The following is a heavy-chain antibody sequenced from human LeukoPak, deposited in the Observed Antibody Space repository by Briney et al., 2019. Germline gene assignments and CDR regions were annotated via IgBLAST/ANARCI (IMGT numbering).Heavy chain of an antibody. J-gene: IGHJ4*02. V-gene: IGHV3-21*01. CDR2: ISSSSSYI. CDR1: GSTFSSYC. CDR3: ARDRTEQYYYDSSGYYYL. Sequence: GGSLRLSCAASGSTFSSYCMNWVRQAPGKGLEWVSSISSSSSYIYYADSVKGRFTISRDNAKNSLYLQMNSLRAEDTAVYYCARDRTEQYYYDSSGYYYLWGQGTLVTVSS. D-gene: IGHD3-22*01.